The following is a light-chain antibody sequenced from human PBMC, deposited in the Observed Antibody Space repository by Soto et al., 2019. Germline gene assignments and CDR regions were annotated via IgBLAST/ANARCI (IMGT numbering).Light chain of an antibody. CDR1: SGDIGGYNY. CDR2: DVT. CDR3: SSYTSSYTYV. V-gene: IGLV2-14*03. Sequence: QLVLTQPASVSGSPGQSITISCAGTSGDIGGYNYVSWYQQHPGRAPKLMIYDVTNRPSGISNRFSGSKSGNTASLTISGLQAEDEADYYCSSYTSSYTYVFGGGTKVTVL. J-gene: IGLJ1*01.